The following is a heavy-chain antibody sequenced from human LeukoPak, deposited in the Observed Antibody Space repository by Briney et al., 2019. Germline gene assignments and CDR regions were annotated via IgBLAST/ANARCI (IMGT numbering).Heavy chain of an antibody. CDR2: IYTSGST. Sequence: SETLSLTCVVYGGSFSSYYWSWIRQPAGKGLEWIGRIYTSGSTNYNPSLKSRVTMSVDTSKNQFSLKLSSVTAADTAVYYCARALQLVGFDIWGQGTMVTVSS. J-gene: IGHJ3*02. V-gene: IGHV4-59*10. D-gene: IGHD6-13*01. CDR1: GGSFSSYY. CDR3: ARALQLVGFDI.